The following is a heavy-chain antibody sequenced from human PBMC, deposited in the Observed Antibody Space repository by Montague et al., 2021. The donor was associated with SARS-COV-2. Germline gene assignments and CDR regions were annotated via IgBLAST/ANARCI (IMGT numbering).Heavy chain of an antibody. D-gene: IGHD3-3*01. V-gene: IGHV4-61*02. CDR2: LLTSGAT. CDR1: GDSITSKTHY. CDR3: ARDSPHFDFWRGHYGDKYYMDI. Sequence: TLSLTCTVSGDSITSKTHYWDWVRQPAGKGLEWIGRLLTSGATNFNPSLKSRLTISRDTSKNEFYLKLSSVTAADTAVYYSARDSPHFDFWRGHYGDKYYMDIWGKGTTVTVS. J-gene: IGHJ6*03.